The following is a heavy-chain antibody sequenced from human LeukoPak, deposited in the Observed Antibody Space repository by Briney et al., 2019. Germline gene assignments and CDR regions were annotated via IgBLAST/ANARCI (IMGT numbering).Heavy chain of an antibody. V-gene: IGHV4-59*08. Sequence: SETLSLTCTVSGGSISSYYWSWIRQPPGKGLEWIGYIYYSGSTNYNPSLKSRVTISVDTSKNQFSLKLSSVTAADTAVYYCARIRRSGWYWVFDYWGQGTLVTVSS. CDR2: IYYSGST. J-gene: IGHJ4*02. D-gene: IGHD6-19*01. CDR3: ARIRRSGWYWVFDY. CDR1: GGSISSYY.